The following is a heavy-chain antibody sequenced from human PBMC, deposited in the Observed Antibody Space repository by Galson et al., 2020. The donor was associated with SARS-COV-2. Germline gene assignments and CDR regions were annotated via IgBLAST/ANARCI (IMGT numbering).Heavy chain of an antibody. J-gene: IGHJ4*02. CDR3: ARLVGYSYGSVYFDY. D-gene: IGHD5-18*01. Sequence: SETLSLTCTVSGASISSGSYYWSWIRQPAGKGLEWIGRIYKSGNTNYNPSLWSQVTISVDTSKNQFSLKLSSVTAADTAVYYCARLVGYSYGSVYFDYWGQGTLVTVSS. V-gene: IGHV4-61*02. CDR2: IYKSGNT. CDR1: GASISSGSYY.